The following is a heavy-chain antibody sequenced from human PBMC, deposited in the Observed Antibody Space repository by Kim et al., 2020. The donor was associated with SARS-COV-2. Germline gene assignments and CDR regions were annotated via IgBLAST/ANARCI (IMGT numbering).Heavy chain of an antibody. CDR1: GGSFSGYY. J-gene: IGHJ6*03. D-gene: IGHD2-2*01. V-gene: IGHV4-34*01. CDR3: ARSGGAVPPRGSSTAYYYYMDV. Sequence: SETLSLTCAVYGGSFSGYYWSWIRQPPGKGLEWIGEINHSGSTNYNPSLKSRVTISVDTSKNQFSLKLSSVTAADTAVYYCARSGGAVPPRGSSTAYYYYMDVWGKGTTVTVSS. CDR2: INHSGST.